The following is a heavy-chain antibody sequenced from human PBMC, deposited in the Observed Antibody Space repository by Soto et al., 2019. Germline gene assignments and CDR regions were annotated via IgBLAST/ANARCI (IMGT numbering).Heavy chain of an antibody. D-gene: IGHD3-16*01. CDR2: ISYDGSNK. CDR1: GFTFSSYG. V-gene: IGHV3-30*18. Sequence: QVQLVESGGGVVQPGRSLRLSCAASGFTFSSYGMHWVRQAPGKGLEWVAVISYDGSNKYYADCVKGRFTISRDNSKNTLYLQRNSLRAEDTAVYYCAKGQGGYFDYWGQGTLVTVSS. CDR3: AKGQGGYFDY. J-gene: IGHJ4*02.